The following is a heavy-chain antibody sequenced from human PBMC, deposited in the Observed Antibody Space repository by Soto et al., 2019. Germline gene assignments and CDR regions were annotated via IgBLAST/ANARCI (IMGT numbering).Heavy chain of an antibody. CDR1: GGTFSTSA. CDR3: GRLLDYGVNSFGAFDV. D-gene: IGHD4-17*01. V-gene: IGHV1-69*01. J-gene: IGHJ3*01. Sequence: QVHLVQSAAEVRKPGSSVKVSCKASGGTFSTSAISWVRQAPGQGLEWMGGIIPIIDTSQYAQKFQGRVTITADESTATGYMEVGSRRSEDAAVYYWGRLLDYGVNSFGAFDVWGQGTVVTVSS. CDR2: IIPIIDTS.